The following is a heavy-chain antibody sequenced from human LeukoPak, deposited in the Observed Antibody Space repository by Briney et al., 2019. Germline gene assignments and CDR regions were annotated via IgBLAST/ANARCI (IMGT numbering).Heavy chain of an antibody. CDR1: GYTFTSYD. Sequence: ASVKVSCKASGYTFTSYDINWVRQATGQGLEWMGWMNPNSGNTGYAQKFQGRVTITRNISISTAYMELSSLRSEDTAVYYCARKRPIAARPFDYWGQGTLVTVSS. V-gene: IGHV1-8*03. J-gene: IGHJ4*02. CDR3: ARKRPIAARPFDY. CDR2: MNPNSGNT. D-gene: IGHD6-6*01.